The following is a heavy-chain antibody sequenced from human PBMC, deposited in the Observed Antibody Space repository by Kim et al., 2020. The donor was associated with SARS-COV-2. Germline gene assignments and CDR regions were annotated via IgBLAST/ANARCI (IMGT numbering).Heavy chain of an antibody. D-gene: IGHD5-12*01. CDR2: IAPSGAT. CDR3: ARWHVAD. J-gene: IGHJ4*02. Sequence: GGSLRLSCAASGFTFNSHDMSWFRQAPEKGLEWISYIAPSGATFYADSVKGRFTISGDTSKNTVSLQMNSLRAEDTAVYYCARWHVADWGQGTLVTVSS. V-gene: IGHV3-23*01. CDR1: GFTFNSHD.